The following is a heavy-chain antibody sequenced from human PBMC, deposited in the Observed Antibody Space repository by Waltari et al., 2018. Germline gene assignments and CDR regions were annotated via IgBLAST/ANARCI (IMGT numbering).Heavy chain of an antibody. Sequence: EVQLVESGGGLVKPGGSLRLSCAVSGLTFNHAWMNWVRQAPGKGLEWVGHIKSKTDGGTTDYAAPVKGRFTISRDDSKNTLYLQMNSPKTEDTAVYYCTTTRWFTFDYWGQGTLVTVSS. CDR3: TTTRWFTFDY. CDR2: IKSKTDGGTT. D-gene: IGHD2-15*01. J-gene: IGHJ4*02. CDR1: GLTFNHAW. V-gene: IGHV3-15*01.